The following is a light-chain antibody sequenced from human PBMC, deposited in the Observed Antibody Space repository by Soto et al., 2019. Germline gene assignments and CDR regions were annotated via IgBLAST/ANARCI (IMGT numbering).Light chain of an antibody. V-gene: IGKV1-39*01. Sequence: EIQITHSTGVLSASVGWVCTITCRSSQSIGKHLNWYQQKPGKAPKFLIYGASTLQSGVPSRFTGSGSGTDFTLTVNSLQAEDFATYYCQQGYSSPDTSGQGTRLEFK. CDR3: QQGYSSPDT. CDR2: GAS. CDR1: QSIGKH. J-gene: IGKJ5*01.